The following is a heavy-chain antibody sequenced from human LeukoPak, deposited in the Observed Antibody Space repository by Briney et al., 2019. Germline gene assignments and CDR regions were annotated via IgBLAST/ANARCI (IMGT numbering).Heavy chain of an antibody. V-gene: IGHV3-53*01. CDR2: IYSGGAT. CDR1: GITVSTNY. Sequence: GGSLRLSCAASGITVSTNYMSWVRQAPGKGLEWVSIIYSGGATFYADSVKGRFTISRENSKNTLWLQMNSLRAEDTAVYYCAKDHSSSSVRDAFDIWGQGTMVTVSS. D-gene: IGHD6-13*01. CDR3: AKDHSSSSVRDAFDI. J-gene: IGHJ3*02.